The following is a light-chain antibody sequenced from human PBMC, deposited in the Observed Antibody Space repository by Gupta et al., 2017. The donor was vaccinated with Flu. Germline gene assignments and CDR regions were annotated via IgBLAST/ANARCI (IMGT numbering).Light chain of an antibody. J-gene: IGKJ4*01. CDR1: QSVSSY. Sequence: EIVLTQSPATLSLSPGERATLSCRASQSVSSYLAWYQQKPGQAPRLLIYDASNRATGIPARFRGSGSGTDFTLTISSLEPEDFAVYYFQQRSNALSFGGESKVGIK. V-gene: IGKV3-11*01. CDR2: DAS. CDR3: QQRSNALS.